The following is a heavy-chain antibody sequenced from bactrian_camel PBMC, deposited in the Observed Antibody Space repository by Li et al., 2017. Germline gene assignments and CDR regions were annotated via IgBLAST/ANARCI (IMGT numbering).Heavy chain of an antibody. D-gene: IGHD6*01. CDR2: IDSDGST. CDR1: GSTYSRYC. V-gene: IGHV3S53*01. CDR3: AAGPRLYGGSWSFSKWYKY. J-gene: IGHJ4*01. Sequence: HVQLVESGGGSVQAGGSLRLSCTISGSTYSRYCLAWFRQAPGKQREGVASIDSDGSTYYDDSVKGRFTISQDNAKNTLYLQMNSLKSEDTAMYYCAAGPRLYGGSWSFSKWYKYWGQGTQVTV.